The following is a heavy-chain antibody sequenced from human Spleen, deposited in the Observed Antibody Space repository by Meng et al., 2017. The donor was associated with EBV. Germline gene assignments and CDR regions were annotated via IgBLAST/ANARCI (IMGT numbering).Heavy chain of an antibody. CDR1: GYRFTSYG. CDR2: ISAYNGNR. D-gene: IGHD5-24*01. CDR3: ARDLEDGDFDY. J-gene: IGHJ4*02. V-gene: IGHV1-18*01. Sequence: QFKLVQSGAEVKKPGASVKISCKASGYRFTSYGISWVRQAPRQGLEWMGWISAYNGNRNYGQKLQGRVTMTTDTSTSTAYMELRSLRSDDTAVYYCARDLEDGDFDYWGQGTLVTVSS.